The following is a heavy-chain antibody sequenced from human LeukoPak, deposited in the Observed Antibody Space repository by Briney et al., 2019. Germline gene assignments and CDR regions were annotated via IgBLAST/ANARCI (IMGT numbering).Heavy chain of an antibody. Sequence: GGSLRLSCAGSGFTFSSYGIHWVRQAPGKGLEWVTFIRCDGSNVQYADSVQGRFTISRDNSKNTVYLQMNSLRVEDSGLYYCAKDWNYGSYFDYWGQGTLVTVSS. J-gene: IGHJ4*02. V-gene: IGHV3-30*02. CDR2: IRCDGSNV. CDR3: AKDWNYGSYFDY. CDR1: GFTFSSYG. D-gene: IGHD1-7*01.